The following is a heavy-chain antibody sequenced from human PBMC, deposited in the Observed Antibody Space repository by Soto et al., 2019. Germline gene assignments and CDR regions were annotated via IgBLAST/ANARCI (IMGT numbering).Heavy chain of an antibody. V-gene: IGHV1-3*01. CDR3: ARVNPGDPPFDY. CDR2: INAGNGNT. CDR1: GYTFTSYA. J-gene: IGHJ4*02. D-gene: IGHD2-21*02. Sequence: ASVKVSCKASGYTFTSYAMHWVRQAPGQRLEWMGWINAGNGNTKYSQKFQGRVTITRDTSASTAYMELSSLRSEDTAVYYCARVNPGDPPFDYWGQGTLVTVSS.